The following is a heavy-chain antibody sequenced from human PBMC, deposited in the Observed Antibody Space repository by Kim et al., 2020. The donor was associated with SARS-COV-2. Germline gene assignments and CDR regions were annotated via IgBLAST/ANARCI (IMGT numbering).Heavy chain of an antibody. D-gene: IGHD6-25*01. CDR2: ISYDGSNK. J-gene: IGHJ6*02. CDR3: ARDPKLKAANYYGMDV. CDR1: GFTFSSYA. V-gene: IGHV3-30*04. Sequence: GGSLRLSCAASGFTFSSYAMHWVRQAPGKGLEWVAVISYDGSNKYYADSVKGRFTISRDNSKNTLYLQMNSLRAEDTAVYYCARDPKLKAANYYGMDVWGQGTTVTVSS.